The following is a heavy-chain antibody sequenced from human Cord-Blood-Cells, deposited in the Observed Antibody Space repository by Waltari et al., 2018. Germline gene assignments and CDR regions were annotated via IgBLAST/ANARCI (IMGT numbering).Heavy chain of an antibody. CDR2: MNPNSGNT. CDR3: ARVHSSGWFNWFDP. J-gene: IGHJ5*02. CDR1: AYTFTSYV. Sequence: QVQLVQSGAVVKKPAASVKVSRKAPAYTFTSYVLNWGRQPTGQGLEWMGWMNPNSGNTGYAQKFQGRVTMTRNTSISTAYMELSSLRSEDTAVYYCARVHSSGWFNWFDPWGQGTLVTVSS. D-gene: IGHD6-19*01. V-gene: IGHV1-8*01.